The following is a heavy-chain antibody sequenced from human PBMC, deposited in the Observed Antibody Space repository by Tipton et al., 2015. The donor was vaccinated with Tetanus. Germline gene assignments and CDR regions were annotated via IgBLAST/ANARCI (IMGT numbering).Heavy chain of an antibody. CDR1: GFTFRNFG. CDR2: ISSDGSNK. CDR3: AKGARSGWYGSFDY. V-gene: IGHV3-30*18. Sequence: QLVQSGGGVVQPGRSLRLSCAASGFTFRNFGMHWVRQAPGKGLEWVAFISSDGSNKNYADSVKGRFTISRDNSKNTLYVQMNSLRAEDTAVYYCAKGARSGWYGSFDYWGQGTLVTVSS. J-gene: IGHJ4*02. D-gene: IGHD6-19*01.